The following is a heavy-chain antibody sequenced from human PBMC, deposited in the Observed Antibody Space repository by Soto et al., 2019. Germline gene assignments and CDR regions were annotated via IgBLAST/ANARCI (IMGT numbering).Heavy chain of an antibody. D-gene: IGHD6-6*01. CDR1: GFSLSTSGVG. Sequence: QITLKESGPTLVKPTQTLTLTCTFSGFSLSTSGVGVGWIRQPPGKALERLALIYWNDDKRYRSSLKSRLTITKDTSKNQVVLTMTNMDPVDTATYYCAQRLRGSSSSAYFPYWGQGILVTVSS. CDR3: AQRLRGSSSSAYFPY. V-gene: IGHV2-5*01. J-gene: IGHJ4*02. CDR2: IYWNDDK.